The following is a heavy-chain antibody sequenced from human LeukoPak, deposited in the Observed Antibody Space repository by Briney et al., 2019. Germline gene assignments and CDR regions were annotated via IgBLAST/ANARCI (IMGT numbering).Heavy chain of an antibody. D-gene: IGHD3-10*01. J-gene: IGHJ5*02. Sequence: PSETLSLTCTVSGGSISSSSYYWGWIRQPPGKGLEWIGEINHSGSTNYNPSLKSRVTISVDTSKNQFSLKLSSVTAADTAVYYCARHPGPNYNGSGSPEGKRGSGYWFDPWGQGTLVTVSS. CDR2: INHSGST. V-gene: IGHV4-39*01. CDR1: GGSISSSSYY. CDR3: ARHPGPNYNGSGSPEGKRGSGYWFDP.